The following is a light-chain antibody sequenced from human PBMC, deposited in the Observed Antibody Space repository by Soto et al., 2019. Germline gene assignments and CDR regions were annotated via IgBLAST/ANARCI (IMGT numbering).Light chain of an antibody. Sequence: EIVMTQSPATQSHSPVQRATLSCRASRRVSSSYLAWYQQKPGQAPRLLIYGASSRATGIPDRFSGSGSGTDFTLTISRLEPEDFAVYYCQQYGSSPITLGQGTRLEIK. CDR1: RRVSSSY. CDR2: GAS. J-gene: IGKJ5*01. CDR3: QQYGSSPIT. V-gene: IGKV3-20*01.